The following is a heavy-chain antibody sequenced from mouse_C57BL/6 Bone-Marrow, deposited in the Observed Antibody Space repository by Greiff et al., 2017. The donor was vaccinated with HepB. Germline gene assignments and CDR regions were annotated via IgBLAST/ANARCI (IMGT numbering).Heavy chain of an antibody. D-gene: IGHD1-1*01. CDR3: ARGDYGSFYAMDY. CDR1: GYTFTSYG. CDR2: IYPRSGNT. V-gene: IGHV1-81*01. J-gene: IGHJ4*01. Sequence: QVQLQQSGAELARPGASVKLSCKASGYTFTSYGISWVKQRTGQGLEWIGEIYPRSGNTYYNAKFKGKATLTADKSSSTAYMELRSLTSEDSAVYFCARGDYGSFYAMDYWGQGTSVTVAS.